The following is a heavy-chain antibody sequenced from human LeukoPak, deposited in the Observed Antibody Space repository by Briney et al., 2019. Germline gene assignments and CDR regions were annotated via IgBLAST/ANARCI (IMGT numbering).Heavy chain of an antibody. V-gene: IGHV4-59*01. CDR2: IYYSGST. J-gene: IGHJ4*02. CDR1: GGSISSYY. CDR3: ARTGGGTSDY. Sequence: PSETLSLTCTVSGGSISSYYWSWIRQPPGKGLEWIGYIYYSGSTNYNPSLKSRVTISVDTSKNQFSLRLSSVTAADTAVYYCARTGGGTSDYWGQGTLVIVSS. D-gene: IGHD1-14*01.